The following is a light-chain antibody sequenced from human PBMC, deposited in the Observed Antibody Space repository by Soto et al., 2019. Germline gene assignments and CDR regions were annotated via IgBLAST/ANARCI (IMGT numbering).Light chain of an antibody. Sequence: QSVLTQPPSASGTPGQRVTISCSGSSSNIGSNYVYWYQQLPGTAPKLLIFVNSQRPSGVPDRFSGSKSGTSASLAISGLRSEDEADYYCTSYTPGGAFVVFGGGTKLTVL. CDR2: VNS. V-gene: IGLV1-47*02. J-gene: IGLJ2*01. CDR3: TSYTPGGAFVV. CDR1: SSNIGSNY.